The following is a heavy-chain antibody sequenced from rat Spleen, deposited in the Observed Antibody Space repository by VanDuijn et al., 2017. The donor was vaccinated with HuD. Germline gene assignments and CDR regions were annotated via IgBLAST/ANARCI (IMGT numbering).Heavy chain of an antibody. Sequence: EVQLVESGGGLLQPGGSLKLSCAASGFTFSDYNMAWVRQAPKKGLEWVASIRYEGSRTYYGDSVKGRFTISRDNAKSSLYLQMNSLKSEDTATYYCTTVYGGYNHHFDYWGQGIMVTVSS. CDR3: TTVYGGYNHHFDY. CDR1: GFTFSDYN. CDR2: IRYEGSRT. D-gene: IGHD1-11*01. V-gene: IGHV5S10*01. J-gene: IGHJ2*01.